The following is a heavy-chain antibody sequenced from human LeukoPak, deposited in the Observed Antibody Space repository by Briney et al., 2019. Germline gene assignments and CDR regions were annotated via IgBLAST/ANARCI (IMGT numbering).Heavy chain of an antibody. V-gene: IGHV4-59*08. CDR2: IYYSGST. CDR1: GGSISSYY. Sequence: SETLSLTCTVSGGSISSYYWSWIRQPPGKGLEWIGYIYYSGSTDYNPSLKSRVTISVDTSKNQFSLKLSSVTAADTAVYYCARQAVGYSYDYNWFDPWGQGTLVTVSS. CDR3: ARQAVGYSYDYNWFDP. D-gene: IGHD5-18*01. J-gene: IGHJ5*02.